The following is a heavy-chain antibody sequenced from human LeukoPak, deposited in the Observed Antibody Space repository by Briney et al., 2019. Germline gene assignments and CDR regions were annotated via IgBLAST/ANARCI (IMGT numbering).Heavy chain of an antibody. J-gene: IGHJ6*02. V-gene: IGHV1-46*01. D-gene: IGHD5-18*01. CDR1: GYTFTSYY. Sequence: ASVQVSCKASGYTFTSYYMHWVRQAPGQGLEWMGIINPIGGSTSYAQKFQGRVTMTRDTSTSTVYMELSSLRSEDTAVYYCARGVSGYSYGRYYYYGMDVWGQGTTVTVSS. CDR3: ARGVSGYSYGRYYYYGMDV. CDR2: INPIGGST.